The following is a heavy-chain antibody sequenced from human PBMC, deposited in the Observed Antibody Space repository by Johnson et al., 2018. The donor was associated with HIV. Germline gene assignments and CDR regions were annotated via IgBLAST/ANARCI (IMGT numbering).Heavy chain of an antibody. CDR1: GFTFDDHG. J-gene: IGHJ3*02. CDR2: IHWNDGSP. CDR3: ARRAGYSGQWLVQTVDAFDI. V-gene: IGHV3-20*04. Sequence: VQLVESGGGVVRPGGSLRLSCAASGFTFDDHGLSWVRQAPGKGLHWLSGIHWNDGSPCYADSVKGPFTIFCAYAKTSLHLQMNSLRAEDTALYYCARRAGYSGQWLVQTVDAFDIWGQGAMVTVSS. D-gene: IGHD6-19*01.